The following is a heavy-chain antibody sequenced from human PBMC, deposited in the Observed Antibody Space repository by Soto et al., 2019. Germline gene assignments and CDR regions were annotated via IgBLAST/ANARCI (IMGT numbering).Heavy chain of an antibody. Sequence: GASVKVSCKASGGTFSSYAISWVRQAPGQGLEWMGGIIPIFGTANYAQKFQGRVTITADKSTSTAYMELSSLRSEDTAVYYCARDAGEMATIWAFDYWGQGTLVTVSS. D-gene: IGHD5-12*01. CDR1: GGTFSSYA. CDR3: ARDAGEMATIWAFDY. J-gene: IGHJ4*02. V-gene: IGHV1-69*06. CDR2: IIPIFGTA.